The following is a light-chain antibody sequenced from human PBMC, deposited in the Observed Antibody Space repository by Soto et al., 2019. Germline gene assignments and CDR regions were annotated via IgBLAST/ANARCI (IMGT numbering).Light chain of an antibody. V-gene: IGLV2-18*02. Sequence: QSALTQPPSVSGSPGQSVTISCTGSESDFASHNSVSWYQQAPGTAPKLIIFEVNNRPSGVPDRFSESKSGTTASLTISGLRPEDEADYYCSSYISSITSHVFGTGTKAPS. CDR2: EVN. CDR3: SSYISSITSHV. J-gene: IGLJ1*01. CDR1: ESDFASHNS.